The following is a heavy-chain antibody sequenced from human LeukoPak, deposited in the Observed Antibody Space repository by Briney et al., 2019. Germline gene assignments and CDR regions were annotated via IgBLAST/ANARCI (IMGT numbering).Heavy chain of an antibody. CDR3: ASMVRGVITPYSFDY. J-gene: IGHJ4*02. V-gene: IGHV3-21*01. Sequence: PGGSLRLSCAASGFTFSSYSMNWVRQAPGKGLEWVSSISSSSSYIYYADSVKGRFTISRDNAKNSLYLQMNSLRAEDTAVYYCASMVRGVITPYSFDYWGQGTLVTVSS. CDR1: GFTFSSYS. D-gene: IGHD3-10*01. CDR2: ISSSSSYI.